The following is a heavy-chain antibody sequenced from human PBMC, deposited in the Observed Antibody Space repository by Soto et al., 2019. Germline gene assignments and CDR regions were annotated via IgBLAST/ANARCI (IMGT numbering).Heavy chain of an antibody. V-gene: IGHV1-69*13. CDR2: IMPIFRTP. D-gene: IGHD1-26*01. CDR3: ARDPSAVGAGSAFDI. CDR1: GGTFSNSA. J-gene: IGHJ3*02. Sequence: SVKVSCKASGGTFSNSAISWVRQAPGQGLEWLGGIMPIFRTPDYAQKFQGRVTITADESSSTAYMELSGLRSDDTAVYCCARDPSAVGAGSAFDIWGQGTMVTVSS.